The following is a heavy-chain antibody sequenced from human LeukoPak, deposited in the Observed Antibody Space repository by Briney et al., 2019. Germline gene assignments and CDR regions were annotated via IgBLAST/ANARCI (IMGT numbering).Heavy chain of an antibody. D-gene: IGHD3-10*01. CDR2: ISGSGGST. Sequence: GGSLRLSCAASGFTFSTYAMSWVRQAPGKGLEWVSAISGSGGSTYYADPVKGRFTISRDNSKNTLYLQMNSLRGDDTAVYYCAKAHGSGSSYYYYYGMDVWGQGTTVTVSS. V-gene: IGHV3-23*01. CDR1: GFTFSTYA. CDR3: AKAHGSGSSYYYYYGMDV. J-gene: IGHJ6*02.